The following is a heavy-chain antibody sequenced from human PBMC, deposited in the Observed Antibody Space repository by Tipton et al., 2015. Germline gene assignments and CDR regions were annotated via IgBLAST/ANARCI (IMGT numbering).Heavy chain of an antibody. D-gene: IGHD4-17*01. CDR2: ISVYNGDT. CDR1: GYTFTNFG. CDR3: ASRSDGKKYYYFGMDV. Sequence: QSGAEVKKPGASVKVSCKASGYTFTNFGITWVRQAPGQGLEWMGWISVYNGDTKYAQNLQGRVTMTTDTSTGTAYMELRSLRADDTAVYYCASRSDGKKYYYFGMDVWGQGTTVTVSS. J-gene: IGHJ6*02. V-gene: IGHV1-18*01.